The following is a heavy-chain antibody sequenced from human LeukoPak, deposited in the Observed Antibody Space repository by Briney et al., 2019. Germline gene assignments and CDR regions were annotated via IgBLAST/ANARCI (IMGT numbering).Heavy chain of an antibody. CDR2: IWYDGSNK. CDR1: EFTFSNYG. V-gene: IGHV3-33*01. CDR3: ARDRGRTPPYRYFDL. Sequence: QPGRSLRLSCAASEFTFSNYGMHWVRQAPGKGLEWVAIIWYDGSNKYYADSVKGRFTISRDNSKNALYLQMNSLRAEDTAVYYCARDRGRTPPYRYFDLWGHGTLVTVS. J-gene: IGHJ2*01.